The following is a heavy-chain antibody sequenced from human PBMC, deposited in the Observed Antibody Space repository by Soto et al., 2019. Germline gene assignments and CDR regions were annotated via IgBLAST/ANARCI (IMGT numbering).Heavy chain of an antibody. D-gene: IGHD2-2*01. CDR2: IDAGADST. J-gene: IGHJ1*01. Sequence: EVQLLESGGGLVQPGGSLRLSCAASGFTFSTYAMNWVRQAPGKGLEWVSAIDAGADSTAYADSVQGRFTISRDNSQSTLHLQMTGARAEDTDVYYWAKDACRMTFSCVPSWGQGTLVTVSS. V-gene: IGHV3-23*01. CDR1: GFTFSTYA. CDR3: AKDACRMTFSCVPS.